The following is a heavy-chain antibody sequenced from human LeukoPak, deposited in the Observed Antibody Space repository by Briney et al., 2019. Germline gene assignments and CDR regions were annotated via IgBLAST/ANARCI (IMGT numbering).Heavy chain of an antibody. CDR2: IYSGGST. D-gene: IGHD3-16*01. V-gene: IGHV3-66*01. CDR1: GFTVSSNY. J-gene: IGHJ4*02. Sequence: SGGSLRLSCAASGFTVSSNYMSWVRQAPGKGLEWVSVIYSGGSTYYADSVKGRFTISRDNSKNTLYLQMNSLTADDTAVYYCARDPLGVLSYFDYWGQGTLVTVSS. CDR3: ARDPLGVLSYFDY.